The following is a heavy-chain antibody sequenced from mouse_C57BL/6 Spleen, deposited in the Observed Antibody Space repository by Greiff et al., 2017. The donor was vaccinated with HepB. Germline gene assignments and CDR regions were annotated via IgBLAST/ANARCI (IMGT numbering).Heavy chain of an antibody. Sequence: QVQLLQPGAELVKPGASVKMSCKASGYTFTSYWITWVKQRPGHGLEWIGDIYPGSGSTNYNEKFKSKVTLTVDTTSSTAYMQLSSLTSEDSAVYDGARDGYFDYWGQGTTHTVSS. V-gene: IGHV1-55*01. D-gene: IGHD2-3*01. J-gene: IGHJ2*01. CDR2: IYPGSGST. CDR1: GYTFTSYW. CDR3: ARDGYFDY.